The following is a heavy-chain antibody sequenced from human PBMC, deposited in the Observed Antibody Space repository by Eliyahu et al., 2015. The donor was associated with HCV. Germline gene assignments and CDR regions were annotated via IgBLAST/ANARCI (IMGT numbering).Heavy chain of an antibody. CDR2: INHSGST. CDR3: ARGGLRFLEWLSPGYYYYGMDV. J-gene: IGHJ6*02. Sequence: QVQLQQWGAGLLKPSETLSLTCAVYGGSFSGYYWSWIRQPPGKGLEWIGEINHSGSTNYNPSLKSRVTISVDTSKNQFSLKLSSVTAADTAVYYCARGGLRFLEWLSPGYYYYGMDVWGQGTTVTVSS. V-gene: IGHV4-34*01. CDR1: GGSFSGYY. D-gene: IGHD3-3*01.